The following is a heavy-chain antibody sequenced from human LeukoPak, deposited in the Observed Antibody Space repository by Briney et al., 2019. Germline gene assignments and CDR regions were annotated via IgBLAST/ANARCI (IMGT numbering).Heavy chain of an antibody. CDR3: ARGPGEGGSSGYYYGKPEDPAEYYFDY. J-gene: IGHJ4*02. D-gene: IGHD3-22*01. V-gene: IGHV1-46*01. CDR1: GYTFTSYY. Sequence: ASVKVSCKASGYTFTSYYMHWVRQVPGQGLEWMGIINPSGGRTSYAQKFQGRVTMTRDMSTSTVYMELSSLRSEDTAVYYCARGPGEGGSSGYYYGKPEDPAEYYFDYWGQGTLVTVSS. CDR2: INPSGGRT.